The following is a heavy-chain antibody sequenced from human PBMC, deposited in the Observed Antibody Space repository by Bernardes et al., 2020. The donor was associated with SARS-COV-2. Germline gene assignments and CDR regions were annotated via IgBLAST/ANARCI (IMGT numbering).Heavy chain of an antibody. CDR3: TGDYLY. Sequence: GGSLRLSCAASGFNFTGSSIQWVRQPSGRVLEWIGRIRSKPKGYATTYAASLKGRFVISRDDSRNTAYLQIHSLKVEDTAVYYCTGDYLYWDQGTLVSVSS. D-gene: IGHD4-17*01. J-gene: IGHJ4*02. V-gene: IGHV3-73*01. CDR1: GFNFTGSS. CDR2: IRSKPKGYAT.